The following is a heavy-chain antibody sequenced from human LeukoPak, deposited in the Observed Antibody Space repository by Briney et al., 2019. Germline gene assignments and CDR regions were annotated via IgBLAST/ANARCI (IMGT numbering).Heavy chain of an antibody. Sequence: GGSLRLSCAASGFTFSSYWMSWVRQAPGKGLEWVANIKQDGSEKYYVDSVKGRFTISRDNAKNSLYLQMNSLRAEDTAVYYCARDRSSSWGDYCYGMDVWGKGTTVTVSS. CDR1: GFTFSSYW. D-gene: IGHD6-13*01. V-gene: IGHV3-7*03. CDR2: IKQDGSEK. J-gene: IGHJ6*04. CDR3: ARDRSSSWGDYCYGMDV.